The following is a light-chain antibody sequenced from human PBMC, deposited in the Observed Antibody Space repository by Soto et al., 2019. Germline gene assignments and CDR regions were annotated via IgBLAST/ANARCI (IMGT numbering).Light chain of an antibody. CDR2: HVT. J-gene: IGLJ1*01. Sequence: QSALTQPASVSGSPGQSITISCTGTSSDIGHYDYVSWYQQHPGKAPKLMIYHVTYRPSGVAIRYSGSKSGNSASLTISGLQADDEADYYCCSLTTGHTYVFGSGTKLTVL. V-gene: IGLV2-14*03. CDR3: CSLTTGHTYV. CDR1: SSDIGHYDY.